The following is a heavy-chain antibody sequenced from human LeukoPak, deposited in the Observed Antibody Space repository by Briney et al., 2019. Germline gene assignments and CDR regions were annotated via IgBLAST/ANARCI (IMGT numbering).Heavy chain of an antibody. V-gene: IGHV4-39*07. CDR2: IYYSGST. CDR3: ARWEGYFDWSYYYYYYMDV. CDR1: GGSISSSSYY. Sequence: PSETLSLTCTVSGGSISSSSYYWGWIRQPPGKGLEWIGSIYYSGSTYYNPSLKSRVTISVDTSKNQFSLKLSSVTAADTAVYYCARWEGYFDWSYYYYYYMDVWGKGTTVTVSS. J-gene: IGHJ6*03. D-gene: IGHD3-9*01.